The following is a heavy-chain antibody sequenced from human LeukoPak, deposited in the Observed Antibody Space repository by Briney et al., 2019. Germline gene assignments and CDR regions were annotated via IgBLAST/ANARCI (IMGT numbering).Heavy chain of an antibody. CDR2: ISISSSYI. J-gene: IGHJ5*02. Sequence: GGSLRLSCAASGFTFSNYSWNWVRQAPGKGLEWVSSISISSSYIYYADSVKGRFTISRDNAKNSLYLQMNTLRGEDTAMYYCASMSITTPPFYLWGKGTLVTVSS. CDR1: GFTFSNYS. CDR3: ASMSITTPPFYL. D-gene: IGHD1-20*01. V-gene: IGHV3-21*01.